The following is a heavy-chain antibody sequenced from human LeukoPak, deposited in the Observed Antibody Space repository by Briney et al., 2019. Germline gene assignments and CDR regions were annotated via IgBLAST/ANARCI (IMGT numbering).Heavy chain of an antibody. CDR3: TTAVRITGFDS. Sequence: GGSLRLSCATSGFTFSNAWMTWVRQAPGKGLEWVSLIKRKTDGGITDYAAPVKGRFTVSRNDSVNTLYLQMNSLKTEDTGVYYCTTAVRITGFDSWGQGALVTVSS. CDR2: IKRKTDGGIT. J-gene: IGHJ4*02. V-gene: IGHV3-15*01. CDR1: GFTFSNAW. D-gene: IGHD3-16*01.